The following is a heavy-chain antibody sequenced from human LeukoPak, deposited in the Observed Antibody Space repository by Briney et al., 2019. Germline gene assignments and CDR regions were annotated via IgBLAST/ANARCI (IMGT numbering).Heavy chain of an antibody. V-gene: IGHV3-23*01. CDR1: GFTFGTHA. Sequence: GGSLRLSCAASGFTFGTHAMTWVRQAPGKGLEWVSGMSGSGDTTYYADSVKGRFTISRDNSKNTLFLQMNSLRAEDTAVYYCARLAGISGWYVYYFDYWGQGTLVTVS. D-gene: IGHD6-19*01. J-gene: IGHJ4*02. CDR3: ARLAGISGWYVYYFDY. CDR2: MSGSGDTT.